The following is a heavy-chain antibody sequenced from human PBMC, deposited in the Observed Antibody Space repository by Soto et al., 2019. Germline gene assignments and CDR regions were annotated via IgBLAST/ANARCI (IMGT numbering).Heavy chain of an antibody. J-gene: IGHJ5*02. D-gene: IGHD3-16*01. Sequence: EVQLLESGGDVVRPGGSLRLSCAASGFTFSSYAMGWVRQAPGKGLEWVAGVSRAGINTSYADSGRGRFPISRDNSRDTVDLYMNALRGDDTAVYFCVKYTVTEDLGESWGQGTLVSVSS. CDR1: GFTFSSYA. CDR2: VSRAGINT. V-gene: IGHV3-23*01. CDR3: VKYTVTEDLGES.